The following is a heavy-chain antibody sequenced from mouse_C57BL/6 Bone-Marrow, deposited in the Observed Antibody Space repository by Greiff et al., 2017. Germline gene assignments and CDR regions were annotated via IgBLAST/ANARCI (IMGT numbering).Heavy chain of an antibody. CDR2: IYPRSGNT. D-gene: IGHD1-1*01. V-gene: IGHV1-81*01. J-gene: IGHJ2*01. Sequence: VKLMESGAELARPGASVKLSCKASGYTFTSYGLSWVKQRTGQGLEWIGVIYPRSGNTYYNEKFKGKATLTADKSSSTAYMELRSLTSEDCAVYFGARGLITTVVARAYWGQGTTLTVSS. CDR3: ARGLITTVVARAY. CDR1: GYTFTSYG.